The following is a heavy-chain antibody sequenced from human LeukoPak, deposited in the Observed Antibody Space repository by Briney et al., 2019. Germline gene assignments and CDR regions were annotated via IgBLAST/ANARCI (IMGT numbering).Heavy chain of an antibody. CDR3: ARVGLQQWLYDSRAHGWFDP. CDR2: ISHSGST. V-gene: IGHV4-34*01. CDR1: GGSLSGHF. J-gene: IGHJ5*02. D-gene: IGHD6-19*01. Sequence: SETLSLTCGVYGGSLSGHFWSWIRQPPGKGLEWIGEISHSGSTTYNPSLKSRVTISLDTSKNQFSLKLSSVTAADTAVYYCARVGLQQWLYDSRAHGWFDPWGQGTLVTVSS.